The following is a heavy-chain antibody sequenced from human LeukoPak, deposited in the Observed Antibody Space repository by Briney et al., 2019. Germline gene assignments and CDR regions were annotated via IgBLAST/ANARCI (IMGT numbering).Heavy chain of an antibody. D-gene: IGHD6-19*01. CDR1: GGSISSYY. J-gene: IGHJ4*02. V-gene: IGHV4-59*01. CDR2: IYYSGSP. CDR3: AKGGHSSGWYHDY. Sequence: SETLSLTCTVSGGSISSYYWSWIRQPPEKGLEWIGYIYYSGSPNYNPSLKSRVTISVDTSKNQFSLKLSSVTAADTAVYYCAKGGHSSGWYHDYWGQGTLVTVSS.